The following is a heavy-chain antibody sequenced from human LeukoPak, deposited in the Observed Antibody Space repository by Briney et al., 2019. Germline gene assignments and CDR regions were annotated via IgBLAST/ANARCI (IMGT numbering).Heavy chain of an antibody. CDR1: GFTFSSYG. CDR3: ARVLWFGELLVDY. Sequence: GGSLRLSCAASGFTFSSYGMHWVRQAPGKGLEWVAFIRYDGSNKYYADSVKGRFTISRDNSKNTLYLQMNSLRAEDTAVYYCARVLWFGELLVDYWGQGTLVTVSS. J-gene: IGHJ4*02. V-gene: IGHV3-30*02. CDR2: IRYDGSNK. D-gene: IGHD3-10*01.